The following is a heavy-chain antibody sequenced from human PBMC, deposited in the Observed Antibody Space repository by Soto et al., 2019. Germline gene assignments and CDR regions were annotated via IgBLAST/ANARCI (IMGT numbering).Heavy chain of an antibody. D-gene: IGHD3-22*01. V-gene: IGHV3-30*18. CDR3: AKARRSYASSGYCFDY. CDR1: GFTFSNYA. J-gene: IGHJ4*02. Sequence: GSLRLSCAASGFTFSNYAMHWVRQAPGKGLEWVAVISFDGSKKYYVESVKGRFTISRDNSKNTLYVQMNSLRAEDTALYYCAKARRSYASSGYCFDYWGQGTLVTVSS. CDR2: ISFDGSKK.